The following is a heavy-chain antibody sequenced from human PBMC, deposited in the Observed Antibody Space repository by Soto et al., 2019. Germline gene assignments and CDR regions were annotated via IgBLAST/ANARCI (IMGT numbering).Heavy chain of an antibody. J-gene: IGHJ3*02. Sequence: GGSLRLSCAASGFTFRTYALSWVRQAPGKGLDWVSVISGSGGSTDYAGSVKGRFTISRDNSKNALHLQMNSLRAEDTALYYCARVGGSGWFDAFDIWGQGTMVTVS. CDR1: GFTFRTYA. D-gene: IGHD6-19*01. CDR2: ISGSGGST. CDR3: ARVGGSGWFDAFDI. V-gene: IGHV3-23*01.